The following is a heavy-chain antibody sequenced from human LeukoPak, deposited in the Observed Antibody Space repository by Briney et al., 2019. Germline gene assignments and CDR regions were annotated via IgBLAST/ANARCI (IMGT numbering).Heavy chain of an antibody. Sequence: SETLSLTCTASGGSISSYYWSWIRQPPGKGLEWIGEINHRGATNYNPSLKSRVTISVDTSKNQLYLKLSSVTAADTAVFYCARTNCGGDCYSGGGAFEIWGQGEMVTVSS. CDR1: GGSISSYY. V-gene: IGHV4-59*12. CDR2: INHRGAT. CDR3: ARTNCGGDCYSGGGAFEI. D-gene: IGHD2-21*02. J-gene: IGHJ3*02.